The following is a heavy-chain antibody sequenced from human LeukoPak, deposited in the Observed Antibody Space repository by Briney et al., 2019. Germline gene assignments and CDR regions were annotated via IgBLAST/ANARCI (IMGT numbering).Heavy chain of an antibody. CDR2: IYTSGST. D-gene: IGHD5-18*01. Sequence: SETLSLTCTASGGSISSYYWSWIRQPPGKELEWIGYIYTSGSTNYNPSLKSRVTISVDTSKNQFSLKLSSVTAADTAVYYCARGYGPYYMDVWGKGTTVTVSS. CDR1: GGSISSYY. CDR3: ARGYGPYYMDV. V-gene: IGHV4-4*09. J-gene: IGHJ6*03.